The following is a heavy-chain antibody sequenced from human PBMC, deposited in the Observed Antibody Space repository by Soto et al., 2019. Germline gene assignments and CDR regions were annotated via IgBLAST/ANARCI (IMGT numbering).Heavy chain of an antibody. Sequence: SETLSLTCTVSSGSISSSSSYWGWIRQPPGKGLEWIGSIYYSGSTYYNPSLKSRVTISVDTSKNQFSLKLSSVTAADTAVYYCARSGIAAEDYWGQGTLVTVSS. CDR1: SGSISSSSSY. CDR2: IYYSGST. V-gene: IGHV4-39*01. D-gene: IGHD6-13*01. CDR3: ARSGIAAEDY. J-gene: IGHJ4*02.